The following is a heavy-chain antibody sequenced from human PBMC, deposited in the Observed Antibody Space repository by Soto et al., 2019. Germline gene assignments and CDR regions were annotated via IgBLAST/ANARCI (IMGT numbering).Heavy chain of an antibody. CDR3: ARDRYSSSWYGGGYYYYYGMDV. V-gene: IGHV1-69*01. J-gene: IGHJ6*02. Sequence: QVQLVQSGAEVKKPGSSVKVSCKASGGTFSSYAISWVRQAPGQGLEWMGGIIPIFGTANYAQKFQGRVTITAEESTSTGYMELSSLRSEDTAVYYCARDRYSSSWYGGGYYYYYGMDVWGQGTTVTVSS. CDR1: GGTFSSYA. CDR2: IIPIFGTA. D-gene: IGHD6-13*01.